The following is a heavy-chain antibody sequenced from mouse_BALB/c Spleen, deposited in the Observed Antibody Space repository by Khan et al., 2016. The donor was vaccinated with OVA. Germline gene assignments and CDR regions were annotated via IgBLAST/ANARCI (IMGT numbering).Heavy chain of an antibody. CDR2: IIYTGYT. Sequence: EVQLQESGPSLVKPSQTLSLTCSVTGDSITSGYWNWIRKFPGNKLEYMGYIIYTGYTYYNPSLKSRISINRHTSKNQDYLQLNSVTDEDTAPYYWARSTYRYAFVYWGQGTLVTVSA. CDR1: GDSITSGY. CDR3: ARSTYRYAFVY. V-gene: IGHV3-8*02. D-gene: IGHD2-14*01. J-gene: IGHJ3*01.